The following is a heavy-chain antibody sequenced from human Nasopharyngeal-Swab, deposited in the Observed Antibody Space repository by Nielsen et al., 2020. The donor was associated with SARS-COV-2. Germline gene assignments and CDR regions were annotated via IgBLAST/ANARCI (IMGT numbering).Heavy chain of an antibody. V-gene: IGHV1-2*06. CDR3: ARDVIPAYGSGTYHDY. CDR2: INTKSGGT. CDR1: GYSFAGYY. D-gene: IGHD3-10*01. J-gene: IGHJ4*02. Sequence: ASVKVSCKASGYSFAGYYMHWVRQAPGQGLEWMGRINTKSGGTDYAQKLQGRVIMTRDTYISKAYMELSSLISDDTAVYYCARDVIPAYGSGTYHDYWGQGTLVTVSS.